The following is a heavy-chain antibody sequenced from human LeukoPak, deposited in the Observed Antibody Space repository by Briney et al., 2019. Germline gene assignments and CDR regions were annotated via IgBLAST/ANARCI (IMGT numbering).Heavy chain of an antibody. D-gene: IGHD6-6*01. CDR1: GGSFSGYY. CDR3: ARDNRPTIAALTTKSLGGMDV. CDR2: INHSGST. V-gene: IGHV4-34*01. Sequence: TSETLSLTCAVYGGSFSGYYWSGIRQLPGKGLEWIGEINHSGSTNYNPSLKSRVTISVDTSKNQFSLKLSSATAADTAVYYCARDNRPTIAALTTKSLGGMDVWGQGTTVTVSS. J-gene: IGHJ6*02.